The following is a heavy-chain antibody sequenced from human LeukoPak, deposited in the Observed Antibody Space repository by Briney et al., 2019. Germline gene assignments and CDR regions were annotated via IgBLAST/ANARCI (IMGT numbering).Heavy chain of an antibody. D-gene: IGHD1-14*01. CDR1: GGSISSYY. CDR2: ISYGGST. V-gene: IGHV4-59*01. Sequence: SETLSLTCTVSGGSISSYYWSWIRQPPGKGLEWIGYISYGGSTNYNPSLKSQVSISVDTSKNQFSLRLSSVTAADTAVYYCARRLPPYFDYWGQGTLVTVSS. J-gene: IGHJ4*02. CDR3: ARRLPPYFDY.